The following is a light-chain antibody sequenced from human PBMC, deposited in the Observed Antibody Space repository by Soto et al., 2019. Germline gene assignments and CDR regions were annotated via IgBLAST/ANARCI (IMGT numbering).Light chain of an antibody. CDR2: ANT. J-gene: IGLJ1*01. CDR3: QSYDSSLRGSV. CDR1: SSNIGAGYD. Sequence: QSVLTQPPSVSGAPGQRLTISCTGSSSNIGAGYDVHWYQQLPGTAPKLLIYANTARPSGVPARSSGSKSGTSASLAINGLQTEDEADYYCQSYDSSLRGSVFGTGTKVTVL. V-gene: IGLV1-40*01.